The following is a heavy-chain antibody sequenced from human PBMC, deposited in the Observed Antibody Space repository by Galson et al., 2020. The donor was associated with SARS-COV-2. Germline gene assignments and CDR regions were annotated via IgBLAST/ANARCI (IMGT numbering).Heavy chain of an antibody. J-gene: IGHJ3*02. CDR2: IYHSGST. D-gene: IGHD3-3*01. Sequence: SETLSLTCAVSGYSISSGYYWGWIRQPPGKGLEWIGSIYHSGSTYYNPSLKSRVTISVDTSKNQFSLKLSSVTAADTAVYYCARTLLRFLEWNAFDIWGQGTMVTVSS. CDR3: ARTLLRFLEWNAFDI. CDR1: GYSISSGYY. V-gene: IGHV4-38-2*01.